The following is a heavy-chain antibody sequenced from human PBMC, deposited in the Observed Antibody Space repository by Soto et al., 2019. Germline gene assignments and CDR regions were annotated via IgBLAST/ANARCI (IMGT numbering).Heavy chain of an antibody. V-gene: IGHV4-31*03. J-gene: IGHJ5*02. CDR2: IYYSGST. Sequence: QVQLQESGPGLVKPSQTLSLTCSVSGGFISSGGYYWSWIRQHQGKGLEWIGYIYYSGSTYYNPSLKSRVPISVDTSKNQFSLKLSSVTAADTTVYYCARVRGQIMYNSGWYAASWGQGTLVTVSS. CDR3: ARVRGQIMYNSGWYAAS. CDR1: GGFISSGGYY. D-gene: IGHD6-19*01.